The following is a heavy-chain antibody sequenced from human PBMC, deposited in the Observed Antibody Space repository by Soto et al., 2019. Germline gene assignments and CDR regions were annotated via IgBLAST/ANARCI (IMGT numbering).Heavy chain of an antibody. V-gene: IGHV4-4*02. CDR3: ARVIVMVLGGTSAFDI. J-gene: IGHJ3*02. CDR1: GGSISSDNW. D-gene: IGHD2-15*01. Sequence: PSETLSLTCAVSGGSISSDNWWSWVRQPPGKGLEWIGEIYHSGSTNYNPSLKSRATISLDKSNNQFSLKLSSVTAADAAVYYCARVIVMVLGGTSAFDIWGQGTMVTV. CDR2: IYHSGST.